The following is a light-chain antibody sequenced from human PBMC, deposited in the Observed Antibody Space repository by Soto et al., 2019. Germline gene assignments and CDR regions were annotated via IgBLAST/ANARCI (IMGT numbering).Light chain of an antibody. V-gene: IGKV1-39*01. CDR1: QSISSY. J-gene: IGKJ4*01. Sequence: IQMTQSPYSLSASVGDRDTTTCRASQSISSYLNWYQQKPGKAPKVLIYAASSLQSGVPSRFSGIGSGTDFTLTISSLQPEDFATYYCQQSYSGPLTVGGGTKVEIK. CDR3: QQSYSGPLT. CDR2: AAS.